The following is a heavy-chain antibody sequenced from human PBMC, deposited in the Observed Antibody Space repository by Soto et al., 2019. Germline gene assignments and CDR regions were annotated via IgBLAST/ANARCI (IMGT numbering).Heavy chain of an antibody. CDR3: ATDYYDLRGGYLMLSDIHG. CDR2: ISSSSSYI. J-gene: IGHJ6*02. V-gene: IGHV3-21*01. Sequence: GGTLRLSCAASGFTLSSYSMNWDRQAPGKGLEWVSSISSSSSYIYYADSVKGRFTISRDNAKNSLYLHMNSLRADDTAVSYCATDYYDLRGGYLMLSDIHGWGQGSRVAVSS. CDR1: GFTLSSYS. D-gene: IGHD3-3*01.